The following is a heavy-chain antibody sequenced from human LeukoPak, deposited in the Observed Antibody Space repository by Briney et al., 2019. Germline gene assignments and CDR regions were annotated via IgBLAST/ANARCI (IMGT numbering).Heavy chain of an antibody. Sequence: GGSLRLSCAASGFSFSSYRMNWARQAPGKGLEWVSSVSNSGDYIHYADSVKGRFTISRDNSKNTLYLQMNSLRAEDTAVYYCARDLRSGAYYYFYMDVWGNGTTVIVSS. D-gene: IGHD3-3*01. CDR1: GFSFSSYR. J-gene: IGHJ6*03. V-gene: IGHV3-21*01. CDR3: ARDLRSGAYYYFYMDV. CDR2: VSNSGDYI.